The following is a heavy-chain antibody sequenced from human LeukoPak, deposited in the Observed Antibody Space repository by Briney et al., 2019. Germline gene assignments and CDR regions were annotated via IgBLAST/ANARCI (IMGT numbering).Heavy chain of an antibody. Sequence: GGSLRLSCAASRFTFSSYEMNWVRQAPGKGPEWVSYISSSGSTIYYADSVKGRFTISRDNAKNSLYLQMNSLRAEDTAVYYCARVGYSYGIGDYWGQGTLVTVSS. V-gene: IGHV3-48*03. D-gene: IGHD5-18*01. J-gene: IGHJ4*02. CDR1: RFTFSSYE. CDR2: ISSSGSTI. CDR3: ARVGYSYGIGDY.